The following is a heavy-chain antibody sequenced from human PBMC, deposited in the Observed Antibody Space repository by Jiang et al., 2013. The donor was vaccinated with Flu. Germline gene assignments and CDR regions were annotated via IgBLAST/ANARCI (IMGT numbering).Heavy chain of an antibody. Sequence: SSTCSVSGGSISDSRYNWGWIRQSPGKGLEWIGSIYDRGNADPNPSLKSRVIISVDTSKNQFSLKLTSVTATDTAVYYCTRHDVGMATIRLDYWGQGILVTVSS. D-gene: IGHD5-24*01. J-gene: IGHJ4*02. CDR3: TRHDVGMATIRLDY. CDR2: IYDRGNA. CDR1: GGSISDSRYN. V-gene: IGHV4-39*01.